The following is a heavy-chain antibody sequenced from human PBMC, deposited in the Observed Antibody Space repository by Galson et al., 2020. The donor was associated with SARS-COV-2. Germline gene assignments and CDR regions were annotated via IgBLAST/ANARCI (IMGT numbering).Heavy chain of an antibody. J-gene: IGHJ4*02. CDR1: GFTFSSNA. CDR2: ISGSGGST. D-gene: IGHD3-22*01. Sequence: GGSLRLSCAASGFTFSSNAMSWVRQAPGKGLEWVSAISGSGGSTYYADSVKGRFTISRDNSKNTLYLQMNSLRAEDTAVYYCAKGEEIVVVVDYWGQGTLVTVSS. CDR3: AKGEEIVVVVDY. V-gene: IGHV3-23*01.